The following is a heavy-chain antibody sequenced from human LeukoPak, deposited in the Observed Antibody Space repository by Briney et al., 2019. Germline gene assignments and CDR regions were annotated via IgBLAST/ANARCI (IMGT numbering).Heavy chain of an antibody. J-gene: IGHJ5*02. D-gene: IGHD2-15*01. CDR3: AKARGFCSGGSCYNPFDP. CDR1: GFTFSTYA. CDR2: ISGSDGST. Sequence: GGSLRLSCAASGFTFSTYAMSWVRQAPGKGLEWVSGISGSDGSTYYADSVKGRFTISRDYSKNTLYVQMNSLRAEDTAVYYCAKARGFCSGGSCYNPFDPWGQGTLVTVSS. V-gene: IGHV3-23*01.